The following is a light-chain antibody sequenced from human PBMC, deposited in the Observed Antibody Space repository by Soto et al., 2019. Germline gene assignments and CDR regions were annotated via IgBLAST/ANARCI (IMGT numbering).Light chain of an antibody. CDR1: SSNIGNNY. J-gene: IGLJ2*01. CDR2: ENN. CDR3: GTWDSSLSAVV. Sequence: QSALTQPPSVSAAPGQKVTISCSGSSSNIGNNYVFWYQQLPGTAPKLLIYENNKRPSGIPDRFSGSKSGTSATLGITGLQTGDEADYYCGTWDSSLSAVVFGGGTKLTVL. V-gene: IGLV1-51*02.